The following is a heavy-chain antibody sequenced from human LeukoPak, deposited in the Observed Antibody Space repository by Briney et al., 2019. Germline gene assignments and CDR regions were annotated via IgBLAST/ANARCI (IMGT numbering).Heavy chain of an antibody. CDR2: ISSSSSYI. J-gene: IGHJ4*02. CDR1: GFAFDDYA. D-gene: IGHD6-19*01. V-gene: IGHV3-21*01. Sequence: PGGSLRLSCAASGFAFDDYAMHWVRQAPGKGLEWVSSISSSSSYIYYADSVKGRFTISRDNAKNSLYLQMNSLRAEDTAVYYCARDPPPAVAGRAYWGQGTLVTVSS. CDR3: ARDPPPAVAGRAY.